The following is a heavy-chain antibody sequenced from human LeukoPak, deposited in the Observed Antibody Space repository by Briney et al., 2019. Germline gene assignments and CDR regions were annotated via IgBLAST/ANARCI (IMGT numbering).Heavy chain of an antibody. D-gene: IGHD2-2*02. CDR1: GGTFSSYA. V-gene: IGHV1-69*01. J-gene: IGHJ5*02. Sequence: GSSVKVSCKAPGGTFSSYAISWVRQAPGQGLEWMGGIIPIFGTANYAQKFQGRVTITADESTSTAYMELSSLRSEDTAVYYCARGYCSSTSCYRLSWFDPWGQGTLVTVSS. CDR3: ARGYCSSTSCYRLSWFDP. CDR2: IIPIFGTA.